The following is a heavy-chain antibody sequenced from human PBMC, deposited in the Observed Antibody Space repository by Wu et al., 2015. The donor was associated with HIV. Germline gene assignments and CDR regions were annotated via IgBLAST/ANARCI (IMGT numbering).Heavy chain of an antibody. V-gene: IGHV1-69*13. CDR1: GDTLSTYA. CDR3: ARGRYAAVSYYYYMDV. CDR2: IIPIFGTA. J-gene: IGHJ6*03. Sequence: QVQLVQSGAEVKKPGSSVKVSCKASGDTLSTYAISWVRQAPGQGLEWMGGIIPIFGTANYAQKFQGRVTITADESTSTAYMELSSLRSEDTAVYYCARGRYAAVSYYYYMDVWGKGTTVTVSS. D-gene: IGHD5-12*01.